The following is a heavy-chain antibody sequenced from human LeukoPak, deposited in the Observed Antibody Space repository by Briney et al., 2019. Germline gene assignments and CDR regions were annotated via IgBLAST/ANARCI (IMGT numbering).Heavy chain of an antibody. Sequence: PGGSLRLSCAASGFTFSNAWMSWVRQAPGKGLEWVGRIKSKTDGGTTDYAAPVKGRFTISRDDSKNTLYLQMNSLKTEDTAVYYCTSTVTIISPFDYWGQGTLVTVFS. CDR1: GFTFSNAW. D-gene: IGHD4-17*01. V-gene: IGHV3-15*01. CDR2: IKSKTDGGTT. CDR3: TSTVTIISPFDY. J-gene: IGHJ4*02.